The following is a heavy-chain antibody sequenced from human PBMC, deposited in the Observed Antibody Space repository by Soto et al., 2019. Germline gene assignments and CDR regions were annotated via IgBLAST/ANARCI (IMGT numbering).Heavy chain of an antibody. CDR2: IYYSGST. CDR3: ARVVRGMPYYYYGMDV. J-gene: IGHJ6*02. D-gene: IGHD2-2*01. V-gene: IGHV4-61*01. CDR1: GGSVSSGSYY. Sequence: QVQLQESGPGLVKPSETLSLTCTVSGGSVSSGSYYWSWIRQPPGKGLEWIGYIYYSGSTNYNPTLQSRVTISVDTSKNQFSLKLSSVTAADTAVYYCARVVRGMPYYYYGMDVWGQGTTVTVSS.